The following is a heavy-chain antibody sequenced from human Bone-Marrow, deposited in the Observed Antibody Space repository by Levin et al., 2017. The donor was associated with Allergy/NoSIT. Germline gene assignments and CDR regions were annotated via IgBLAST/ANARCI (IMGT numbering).Heavy chain of an antibody. CDR3: ARTRGRFYGNFDY. CDR2: IYNTDNT. Sequence: NPSETLSLTCTVSGGPLTNYYWSWIRQPQGKGLEWIGYIYNTDNTNYSPSFKSRVTISVDTSKSQFSLDLRSVTAADTAVYYCARTRGRFYGNFDYWGQGTLVSVSS. J-gene: IGHJ4*02. V-gene: IGHV4-59*01. D-gene: IGHD1-26*01. CDR1: GGPLTNYY.